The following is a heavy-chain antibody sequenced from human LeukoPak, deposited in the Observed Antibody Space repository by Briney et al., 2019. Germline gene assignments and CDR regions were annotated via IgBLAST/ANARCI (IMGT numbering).Heavy chain of an antibody. CDR2: LSGSGITT. J-gene: IGHJ4*02. Sequence: QPGGSLRLSCAASGFTFSNSAMSWVRQAPGKGLEWVSTLSGSGITTYYADSVKGRFTISRDNSKNTLYLQMNSLRAEDTAVYYCAKSGGKLLWFGELTYWGQGTLVTASS. D-gene: IGHD3-10*01. CDR3: AKSGGKLLWFGELTY. V-gene: IGHV3-23*01. CDR1: GFTFSNSA.